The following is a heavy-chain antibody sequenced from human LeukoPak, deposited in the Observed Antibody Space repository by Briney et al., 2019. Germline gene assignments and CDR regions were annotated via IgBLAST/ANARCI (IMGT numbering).Heavy chain of an antibody. J-gene: IGHJ4*02. CDR1: GFTFNKYG. D-gene: IGHD5-12*01. CDR2: ISYDGSNK. Sequence: GGSLRLSCAASGFTFNKYGLSWVRQAPGKGLEWVAVISYDGSNKYYADSVKGRFTISRDNSKNTLYLQMNSLRAEDTAVYYCASPIIVATDYWGQGTLVTVSS. CDR3: ASPIIVATDY. V-gene: IGHV3-30*03.